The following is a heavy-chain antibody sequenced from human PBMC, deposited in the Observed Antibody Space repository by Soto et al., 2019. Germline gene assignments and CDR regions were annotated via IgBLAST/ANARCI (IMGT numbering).Heavy chain of an antibody. J-gene: IGHJ4*02. D-gene: IGHD6-25*01. CDR2: MNPSNGNA. Sequence: ASVNVSFTASGATFIKYDINWVRQATGQGLEWMGWMNPSNGNAGYAQNFRGRVTMTSNTSITTAYMELSGPRYEDTAVYYCARRKERSGPNYFDVWGQGTLVTVSS. CDR3: ARRKERSGPNYFDV. CDR1: GATFIKYD. V-gene: IGHV1-8*01.